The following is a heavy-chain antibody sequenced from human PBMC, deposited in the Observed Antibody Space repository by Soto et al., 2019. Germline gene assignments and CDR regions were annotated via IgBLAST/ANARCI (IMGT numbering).Heavy chain of an antibody. D-gene: IGHD4-17*01. CDR3: AREYGNYGPDY. CDR1: GYTFTTYG. V-gene: IGHV1-18*01. CDR2: ISGYNGNT. Sequence: QVQLVQSGAEVKKPGASVKVSCKASGYTFTTYGIDCVRQAPGQGLEWMGWISGYNGNTNYVQKFQGRVTMTSDTSKKKAYMELRSLRSDDTDVYYCAREYGNYGPDYWGQGPLVTVSS. J-gene: IGHJ4*02.